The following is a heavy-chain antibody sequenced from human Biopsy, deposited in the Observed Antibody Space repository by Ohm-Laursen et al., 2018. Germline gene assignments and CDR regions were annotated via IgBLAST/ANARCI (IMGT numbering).Heavy chain of an antibody. J-gene: IGHJ4*02. CDR3: ARGGIVSVHSYGRMGLFYFDS. V-gene: IGHV3-53*01. CDR2: IYGDGRT. CDR1: GFSVSDNY. Sequence: SLRLSCAASGFSVSDNYMSRVRQAPGKGLEWVSFIYGDGRTFYAGSVKDRFTLSRDTSNNLMFLQMDSLRADDTAVYYCARGGIVSVHSYGRMGLFYFDSWGQGILVTVAS. D-gene: IGHD5-18*01.